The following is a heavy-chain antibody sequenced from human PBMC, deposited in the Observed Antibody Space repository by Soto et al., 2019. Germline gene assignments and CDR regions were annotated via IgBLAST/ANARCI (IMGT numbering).Heavy chain of an antibody. CDR2: IKQDGSEK. D-gene: IGHD2-15*01. CDR3: ARCSGGSCYSSGWFDP. V-gene: IGHV3-7*01. Sequence: EVQLVESGGGLVQPGGSLRLSCAASGFTFSSYWMSWVRQAPGKGLEWVANIKQDGSEKDYVDSVKGRFTISRDNAKNSLYLQMNSLRAADTAVYYCARCSGGSCYSSGWFDPWGQGTLVTVSS. J-gene: IGHJ5*02. CDR1: GFTFSSYW.